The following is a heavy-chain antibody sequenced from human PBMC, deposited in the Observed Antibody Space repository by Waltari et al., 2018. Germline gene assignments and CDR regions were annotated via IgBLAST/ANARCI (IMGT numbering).Heavy chain of an antibody. CDR1: GFTVSSNY. V-gene: IGHV3-53*01. CDR3: ARPGLYCSGGSCYDY. CDR2: IYSGGST. Sequence: EVQLVESGGGLIQPGGSLRLFCAASGFTVSSNYMSWVRQAPGKGLEWVSVIYSGGSTYYADSVKGRFTISRDNSKNTLYLQMNSLRAEDTAVYYCARPGLYCSGGSCYDYWGQGTLVTVSS. D-gene: IGHD2-15*01. J-gene: IGHJ4*02.